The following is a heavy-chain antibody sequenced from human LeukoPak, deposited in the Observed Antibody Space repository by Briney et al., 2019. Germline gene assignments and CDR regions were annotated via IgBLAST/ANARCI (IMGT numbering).Heavy chain of an antibody. CDR2: INGGGVNT. D-gene: IGHD4-11*01. J-gene: IGHJ4*02. V-gene: IGHV3-23*01. CDR1: GFTFSSYA. Sequence: GGSLRLSCAASGFTFSSYAMSWVRQAPGKGLEWVSTINGGGVNTHYADSVGGRFTISRDNSKNTLLLQMNSLRDEDTAVYYCAKDLYSNYGPADYWGQGNLVTVSS. CDR3: AKDLYSNYGPADY.